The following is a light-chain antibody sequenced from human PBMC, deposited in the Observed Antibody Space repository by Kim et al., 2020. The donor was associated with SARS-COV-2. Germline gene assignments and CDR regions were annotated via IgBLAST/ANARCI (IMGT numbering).Light chain of an antibody. CDR2: QDS. Sequence: SVSPGQKAPITCAGDKLGDKFACWYQQKPGQSPVLVIYQDSERPSGIPERFSGSNSGHTATLTISGTQAMDEADYYCQAWDSSTVVFGGGTQLTVL. CDR1: KLGDKF. J-gene: IGLJ2*01. CDR3: QAWDSSTVV. V-gene: IGLV3-1*01.